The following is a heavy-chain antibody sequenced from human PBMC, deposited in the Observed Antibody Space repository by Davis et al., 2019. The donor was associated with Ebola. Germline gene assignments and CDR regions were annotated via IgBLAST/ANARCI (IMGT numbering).Heavy chain of an antibody. V-gene: IGHV3-9*01. CDR3: AKAYGSGSYYKDGMDV. CDR1: GFTFDDYA. CDR2: ISWNSGSI. D-gene: IGHD3-10*01. Sequence: SLKISCAASGFTFDDYAMHWVRQAPGKGLEWVSGISWNSGSIGYADSVKGRFTISRDNAKNSLYLQMNSLRAEDTALYYCAKAYGSGSYYKDGMDVWGQGTTVTVSS. J-gene: IGHJ6*02.